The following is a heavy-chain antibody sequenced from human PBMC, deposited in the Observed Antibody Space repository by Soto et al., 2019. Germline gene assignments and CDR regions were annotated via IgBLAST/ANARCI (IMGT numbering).Heavy chain of an antibody. V-gene: IGHV1-69*06. Sequence: GASVKVSCKASAYTFTGYYMNWVRQAPGQGLEWMGGIIPIFGTANYAQKFQGRVTITADKSTSTAYMELSSLRSEDTAVYYCAREISGYYYDAEVDAFDIWGQGTMVTVSS. D-gene: IGHD3-22*01. J-gene: IGHJ3*02. CDR3: AREISGYYYDAEVDAFDI. CDR2: IIPIFGTA. CDR1: AYTFTGYY.